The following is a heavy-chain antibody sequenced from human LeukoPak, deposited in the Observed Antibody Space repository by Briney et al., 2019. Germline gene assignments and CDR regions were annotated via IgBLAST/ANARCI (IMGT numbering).Heavy chain of an antibody. CDR3: ARGLFGGFAAAPFDH. Sequence: GASVKVSCTASGGTFDNYAVNWVREAPGLGLEWMGRIIPMFGKTNSAQKFQDRVTFTADKSTGTAYMELTHLRPDDTAVYFCARGLFGGFAAAPFDHWGQGTLVTVSP. CDR2: IIPMFGKT. D-gene: IGHD2-2*01. J-gene: IGHJ4*02. V-gene: IGHV1-69*04. CDR1: GGTFDNYA.